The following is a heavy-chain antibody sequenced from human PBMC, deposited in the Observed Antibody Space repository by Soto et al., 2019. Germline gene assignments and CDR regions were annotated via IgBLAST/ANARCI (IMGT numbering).Heavy chain of an antibody. J-gene: IGHJ4*02. CDR3: ARARLDTPALDY. CDR1: GFTFSSYA. D-gene: IGHD2-2*01. V-gene: IGHV3-30-3*01. CDR2: ISYDGSNK. Sequence: QVQLVESGGGVVQPGRSLRLSCAAAGFTFSSYAMHWVRQAPGKGVEWVAVISYDGSNKYYADSVKGRFTISRDNSKNTRYLKMNSLRAEDTAVYYCARARLDTPALDYWGQGTLVTVSS.